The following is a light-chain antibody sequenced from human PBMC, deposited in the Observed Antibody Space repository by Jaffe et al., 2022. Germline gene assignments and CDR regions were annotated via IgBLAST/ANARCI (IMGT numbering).Light chain of an antibody. J-gene: IGKJ1*01. V-gene: IGKV3-11*01. Sequence: EIVLTQSPATLSLSPGERATLSCRASQSVSSYLAWYQQKPGQGPRLLIYDASNRATDIPARFSGSGSGTDFTLTISSLEPEDFAIYFCQQRSSWPTFGQGTKVEIK. CDR1: QSVSSY. CDR2: DAS. CDR3: QQRSSWPT.